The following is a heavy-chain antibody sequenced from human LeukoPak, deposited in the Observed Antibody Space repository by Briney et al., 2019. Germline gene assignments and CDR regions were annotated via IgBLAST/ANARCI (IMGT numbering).Heavy chain of an antibody. D-gene: IGHD3-22*01. V-gene: IGHV4-31*03. CDR2: ICYSGST. CDR3: ARVGPRDYYDSSGYGAFDI. J-gene: IGHJ3*02. Sequence: SETLSLTCTVSGGSISSGGYYWSWIRQHPGKGLEWTGYICYSGSTYYTPSLKSRVTISVDTSKNQFSLKLSSVTAADTAVYYCARVGPRDYYDSSGYGAFDIWGQGTMVTVSS. CDR1: GGSISSGGYY.